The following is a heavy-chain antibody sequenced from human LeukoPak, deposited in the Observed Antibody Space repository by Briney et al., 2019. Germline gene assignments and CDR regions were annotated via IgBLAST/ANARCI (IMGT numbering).Heavy chain of an antibody. CDR1: GGSISSSTYY. CDR3: ARANYYDSSGYYYNAFDI. CDR2: LYYSGST. D-gene: IGHD3-22*01. V-gene: IGHV4-39*02. Sequence: SETLSLTCTVSGGSISSSTYYWGWIRQPPGKGLEWIGSLYYSGSTYYNPSLKSRITISVDTSKNHFSLKLSSVTAADTAVYYCARANYYDSSGYYYNAFDIWGQGTMVTVSS. J-gene: IGHJ3*02.